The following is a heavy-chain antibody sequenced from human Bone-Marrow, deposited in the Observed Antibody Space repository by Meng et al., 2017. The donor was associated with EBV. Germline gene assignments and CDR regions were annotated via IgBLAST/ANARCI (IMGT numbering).Heavy chain of an antibody. CDR2: IYYSGST. V-gene: IGHV4-61*01. CDR3: ASATSGWVEIYY. Sequence: QVQLQESGPGLVKPSATLSLTCTGSGGSVSSGSYYWSWIRQPPGKGLEWIGYIYYSGSTNYNPSLMSRVTISVDTSKNQFSLKLSSVTAADTAVYYCASATSGWVEIYYWGQGTLVTVSS. J-gene: IGHJ4*02. D-gene: IGHD6-19*01. CDR1: GGSVSSGSYY.